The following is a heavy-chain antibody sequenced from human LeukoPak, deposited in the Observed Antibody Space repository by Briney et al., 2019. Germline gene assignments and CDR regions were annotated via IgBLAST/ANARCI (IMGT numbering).Heavy chain of an antibody. Sequence: PGGSLRLSCAASGFTLSTYGVHWVRQAPGKGLEWVAMISYDGTNYRYTDSVKGRFTISRDNSKNTLYLQMNSLRPEDTAVYYCARDFGGNHWYNWFDPWGQGTLVTVSS. CDR1: GFTLSTYG. CDR3: ARDFGGNHWYNWFDP. J-gene: IGHJ5*02. V-gene: IGHV3-30*03. D-gene: IGHD2-8*02. CDR2: ISYDGTNY.